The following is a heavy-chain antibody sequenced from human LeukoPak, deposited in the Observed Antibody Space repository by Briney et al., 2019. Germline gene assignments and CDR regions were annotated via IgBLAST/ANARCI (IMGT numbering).Heavy chain of an antibody. J-gene: IGHJ4*02. V-gene: IGHV4-59*01. D-gene: IGHD3-10*01. CDR3: ARGEEDYYGSGSYYCGY. CDR1: GGSISSYY. CDR2: IYHSGST. Sequence: SETLSLTCTVSGGSISSYYWSWIRQPPGKGLEWIGYIYHSGSTNYNPSLKSRVTISVDTSKNQFSLKLSSVTAADTAVYYCARGEEDYYGSGSYYCGYWGQGTLVTVSS.